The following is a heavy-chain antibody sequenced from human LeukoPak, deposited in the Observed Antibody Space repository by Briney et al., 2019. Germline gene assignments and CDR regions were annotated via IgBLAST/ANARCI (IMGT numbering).Heavy chain of an antibody. CDR1: GFTFSSYG. CDR3: ARDPAGYSSSWYPTYYYYGMDV. CDR2: ISYDGSNK. V-gene: IGHV3-30*19. Sequence: GGSLRLSCAASGFTFSSYGMHWVRQAPGKGLEWVAAISYDGSNKYYADSVKGRFTISRDNSKNTLYLQMNSLRAEDTAVYYCARDPAGYSSSWYPTYYYYGMDVWGQGTTVTVSS. D-gene: IGHD6-13*01. J-gene: IGHJ6*02.